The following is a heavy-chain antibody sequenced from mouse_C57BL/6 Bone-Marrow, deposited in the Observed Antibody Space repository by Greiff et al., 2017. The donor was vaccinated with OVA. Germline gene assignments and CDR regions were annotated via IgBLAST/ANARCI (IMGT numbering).Heavy chain of an antibody. J-gene: IGHJ4*01. CDR2: INYDGSST. V-gene: IGHV5-16*01. CDR3: ARVSWDYAMDY. Sequence: KLVESEGGLVQPGSSMKLSCTASGFTFSDYYMAWVRQVPEKGLEWVANINYDGSSTYYLDSLKSRFIISRDNAKNILYLQMSSLKSEDTATYYCARVSWDYAMDYWGQGTSVTVSS. CDR1: GFTFSDYY.